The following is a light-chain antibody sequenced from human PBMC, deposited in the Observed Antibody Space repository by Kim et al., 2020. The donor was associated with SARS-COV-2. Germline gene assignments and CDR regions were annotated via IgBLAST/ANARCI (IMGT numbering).Light chain of an antibody. CDR2: SAV. J-gene: IGKJ4*01. CDR3: QQHHSFPLT. Sequence: SVENTVTNTCRASQDINSKLAWYQQRPGKAHNLLINSAVTLHSGVPSRFSGSGSGTKFTLTITSLQPEDFATYDYQQHHSFPLTFGGGTKVEIK. CDR1: QDINSK. V-gene: IGKV1-9*01.